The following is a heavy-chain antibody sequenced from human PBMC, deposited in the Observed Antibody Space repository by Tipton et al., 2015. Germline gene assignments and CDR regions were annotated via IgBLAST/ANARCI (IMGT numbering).Heavy chain of an antibody. Sequence: TLSLTCAVSAYSISTDYYWVWIRQPPGKGLEWIGTISHSGNTFYNPSLKSRVTISADTSKNQFSLRLSSVTAADTAVYYCACQDYDSLTRDYQTVDYWGQGTLVTASS. D-gene: IGHD3-9*01. J-gene: IGHJ4*02. CDR1: AYSISTDYY. CDR3: ACQDYDSLTRDYQTVDY. V-gene: IGHV4-38-2*01. CDR2: ISHSGNT.